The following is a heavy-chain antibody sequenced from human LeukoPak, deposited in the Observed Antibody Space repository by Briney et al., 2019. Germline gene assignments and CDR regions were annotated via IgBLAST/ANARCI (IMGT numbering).Heavy chain of an antibody. CDR2: IIPNFGIA. Sequence: SVKVSCKASGGTFSSYAISWVRQAPGQGLEWMGRIIPNFGIANYAQKLQGRVTITANKSTSTAYMELSSLRSEDTAVYYCARGWGSGAFDIWGQGTMVTVSS. CDR1: GGTFSSYA. V-gene: IGHV1-69*04. CDR3: ARGWGSGAFDI. J-gene: IGHJ3*02. D-gene: IGHD3-16*01.